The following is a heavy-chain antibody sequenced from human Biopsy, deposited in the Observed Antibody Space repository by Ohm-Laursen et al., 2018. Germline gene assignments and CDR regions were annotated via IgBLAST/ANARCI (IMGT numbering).Heavy chain of an antibody. V-gene: IGHV3-21*01. CDR2: ISETSSHI. CDR3: ARATNSTGWPYYYFYGMDV. J-gene: IGHJ6*02. D-gene: IGHD2/OR15-2a*01. CDR1: GFSVSSYD. Sequence: SLRLSCAASGFSVSSYDMNWVRQAPGKGLEWISYISETSSHIYDADSVRGRFTVARDIAKNSLYLQLNSLRVEDTAVYYCARATNSTGWPYYYFYGMDVWGQGTTVTVSS.